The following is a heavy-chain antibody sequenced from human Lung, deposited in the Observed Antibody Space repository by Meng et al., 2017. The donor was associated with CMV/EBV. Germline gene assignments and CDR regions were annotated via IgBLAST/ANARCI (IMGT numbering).Heavy chain of an antibody. J-gene: IGHJ4*02. CDR1: GGSISSGDYY. CDR2: IYYTGST. Sequence: QVRLQESGPGLVKPSQTLSLTCTVSGGSISSGDYYWSWIRQPPGKGLEWIGYIYYTGSTYYNPSLKSRVIISVDTSKNQFSLKLNSVTAADTAVYYCARVGGCSGGGCYHRLFDYWGQGTLVTASS. D-gene: IGHD2-15*01. V-gene: IGHV4-30-4*01. CDR3: ARVGGCSGGGCYHRLFDY.